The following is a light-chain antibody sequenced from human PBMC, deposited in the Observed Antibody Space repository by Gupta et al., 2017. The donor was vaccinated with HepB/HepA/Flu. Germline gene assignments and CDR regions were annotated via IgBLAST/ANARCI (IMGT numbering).Light chain of an antibody. V-gene: IGKV3-11*01. J-gene: IGKJ5*01. Sequence: EIVLTQSPATLSLSPGERATLSCRASRSVSSYLAWYQQKPGQAPRLLIYDASNRATGIPARFTGSGSGTDFTLTISSLEPEDFAVYYCQQRSPITFGQGTRLEIE. CDR1: RSVSSY. CDR2: DAS. CDR3: QQRSPIT.